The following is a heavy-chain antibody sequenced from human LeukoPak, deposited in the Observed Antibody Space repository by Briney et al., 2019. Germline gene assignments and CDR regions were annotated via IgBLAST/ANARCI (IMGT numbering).Heavy chain of an antibody. Sequence: SSETLSLSCNVSGGSISNYYCSWIRQPPGKGLEWIGHIFYRGSTNYNPPLESRVTISLDTSKNQFSLRLNSVTAADTAVYYCATGPPYSSGWSDYWGQGTLVIVSS. J-gene: IGHJ4*02. CDR2: IFYRGST. V-gene: IGHV4-59*01. CDR1: GGSISNYY. D-gene: IGHD6-19*01. CDR3: ATGPPYSSGWSDY.